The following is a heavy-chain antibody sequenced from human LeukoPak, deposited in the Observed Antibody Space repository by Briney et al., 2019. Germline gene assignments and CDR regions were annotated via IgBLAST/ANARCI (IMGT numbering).Heavy chain of an antibody. CDR2: ISAYNGNT. CDR1: GYTFTSYG. V-gene: IGHV1-18*01. Sequence: GASVKVSCKASGYTFTSYGISWVRQAPGQGLEWMGWISAYNGNTNYAQKLQGRVTMTTDTSTSTAYMELRSLRSDDTAVYYCARDLDLSPITYYNYGMDVWGQGTTVTVS. J-gene: IGHJ6*02. D-gene: IGHD1-20*01. CDR3: ARDLDLSPITYYNYGMDV.